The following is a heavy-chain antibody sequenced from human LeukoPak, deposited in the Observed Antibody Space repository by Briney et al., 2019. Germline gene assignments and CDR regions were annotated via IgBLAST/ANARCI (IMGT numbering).Heavy chain of an antibody. CDR3: ARDRRYCSGDSCYSGVDY. J-gene: IGHJ4*02. CDR2: IYSGGSQ. D-gene: IGHD2-15*01. V-gene: IGHV3-53*01. Sequence: PGGSLRLSCAASGLTVSSNYMTWVRQAPGKGLEWVSVIYSGGSQYYADSVKGRFSISRDNSKNTVYLQMNGLRAEDTAVYYCARDRRYCSGDSCYSGVDYRGQGTLVTVSS. CDR1: GLTVSSNY.